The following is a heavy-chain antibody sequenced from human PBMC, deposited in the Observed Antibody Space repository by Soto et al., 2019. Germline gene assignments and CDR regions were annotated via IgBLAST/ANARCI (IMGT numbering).Heavy chain of an antibody. D-gene: IGHD4-4*01. CDR2: FDPEDGET. J-gene: IGHJ6*02. V-gene: IGHV1-24*01. CDR3: VTRRSTVTTYYYYGMDV. CDR1: GYTLTELS. Sequence: GASVKVSCTVSGYTLTELSMHWVRQAPGKGLEWMGGFDPEDGETIYAQKFQGRVTMTEDTSTDTAYMELSSLRSEDTAVYYCVTRRSTVTTYYYYGMDVWGQGTTVTVSS.